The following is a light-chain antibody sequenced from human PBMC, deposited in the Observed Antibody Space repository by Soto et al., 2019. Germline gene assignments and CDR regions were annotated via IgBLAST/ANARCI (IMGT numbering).Light chain of an antibody. V-gene: IGLV2-23*02. J-gene: IGLJ1*01. CDR1: SSDVGSYNL. CDR2: EVS. CDR3: CSYAGSSTLLYG. Sequence: LTQPASVSGSPGQSITISCTGTSSDVGSYNLVSWYQQHPGKAPKLMIYEVSKRPSGVSNRFSGSKSGNTASLTISGLQAEDEADYYCCSYAGSSTLLYGFGTGTKATVL.